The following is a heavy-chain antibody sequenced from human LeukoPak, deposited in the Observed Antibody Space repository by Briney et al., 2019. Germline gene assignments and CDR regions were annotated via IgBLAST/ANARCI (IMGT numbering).Heavy chain of an antibody. CDR2: FDPEDGET. CDR3: ARDPPAAEYSSSWPPDY. J-gene: IGHJ4*02. CDR1: GYTLTELS. D-gene: IGHD6-13*01. Sequence: ASVKVSCKVSGYTLTELSMHWVRQAPGKGLEWMGGFDPEDGETIYAQKFQGRVTITADKSTSTAYMELSSLRSEDTAVYYCARDPPAAEYSSSWPPDYWGQGTLVTVSS. V-gene: IGHV1-24*01.